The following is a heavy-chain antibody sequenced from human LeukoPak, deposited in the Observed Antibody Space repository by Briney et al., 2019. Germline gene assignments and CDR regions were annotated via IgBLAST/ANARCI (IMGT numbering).Heavy chain of an antibody. Sequence: GGSLRLSCAASGFTFSSYGMHWVRQAPGKGLEWVAVISYDGSNKYYADSVKGRFTISRDNAKNSLYLQMNSLRADDTALYYCARENWSSGRDAVGWRNFDYWGQGTLVTVSS. J-gene: IGHJ4*02. CDR2: ISYDGSNK. V-gene: IGHV3-30*03. CDR1: GFTFSSYG. D-gene: IGHD6-19*01. CDR3: ARENWSSGRDAVGWRNFDY.